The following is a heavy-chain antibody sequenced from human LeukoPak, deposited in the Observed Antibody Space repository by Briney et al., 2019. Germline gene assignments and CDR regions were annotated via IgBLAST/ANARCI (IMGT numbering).Heavy chain of an antibody. CDR3: ARSPYCINGICYRRYYFDY. CDR2: LDDSGGT. Sequence: PPETLSLTCTVSGGSISSHSWSWIRQPPGKGLEWIGHLDDSGGTDYNPSLRSRVTISVDTSKNQFSLKLSSVTAADTAVYYCARSPYCINGICYRRYYFDYWGQGTLVTVSS. D-gene: IGHD2-8*01. V-gene: IGHV4-59*08. J-gene: IGHJ4*02. CDR1: GGSISSHS.